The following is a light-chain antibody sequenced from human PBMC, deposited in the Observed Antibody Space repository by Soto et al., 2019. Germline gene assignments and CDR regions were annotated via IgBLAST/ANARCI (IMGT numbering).Light chain of an antibody. CDR1: QSVTSNY. CDR2: GAS. J-gene: IGKJ4*01. V-gene: IGKV3-20*01. CDR3: QQYDSSPLT. Sequence: EIVFTQSPGTLSVAPEERATLSCRASQSVTSNYLAWYQQRPGQAPRLLIYGASNRATGVPDRFSGSGSGTDFTLTISRLEPEDFAVYYCQQYDSSPLTFGGGTKVDIK.